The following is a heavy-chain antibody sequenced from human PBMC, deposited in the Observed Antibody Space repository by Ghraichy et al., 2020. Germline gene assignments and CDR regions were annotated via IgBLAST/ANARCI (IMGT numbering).Heavy chain of an antibody. J-gene: IGHJ4*02. Sequence: ASVKVSCKASGYTFTDYYMHWVRQAPGQGLEWMGWINPNSGGTHYAQKFQGRVTMTRDTSISTAYMELSMLRSDDTAVFYCARVPRACSDDNCYSWLDYWGQGTLVTVSS. V-gene: IGHV1-2*02. D-gene: IGHD2-15*01. CDR2: INPNSGGT. CDR3: ARVPRACSDDNCYSWLDY. CDR1: GYTFTDYY.